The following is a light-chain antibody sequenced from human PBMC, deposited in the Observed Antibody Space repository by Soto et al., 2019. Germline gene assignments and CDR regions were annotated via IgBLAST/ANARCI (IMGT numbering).Light chain of an antibody. CDR1: QDINIY. CDR2: DAY. CDR3: QQYDILPIT. V-gene: IGKV1-33*01. J-gene: IGKJ5*01. Sequence: DVQMTQSPSSAFASPVDPLMIAYHSTQDINIYLNWYQQKPGKAPNLLIYDAYNLEIGVTSRFSGSGSGTHFTFTISSMQTEDIGTYYCQQYDILPITVGRGTRLEIK.